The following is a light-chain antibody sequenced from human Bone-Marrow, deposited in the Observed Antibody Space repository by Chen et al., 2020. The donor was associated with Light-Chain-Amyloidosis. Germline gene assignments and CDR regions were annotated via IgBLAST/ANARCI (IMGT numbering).Light chain of an antibody. CDR1: SSNIGAGYD. CDR3: SSYTITNTLV. V-gene: IGLV1-40*01. J-gene: IGLJ1*01. Sequence: QSVLTQPPSVSGAPGQRVTIPCTGSSSNIGAGYDVHWYQKLPGTAPKLLIYGNSNRPSGVPDRFSGSKSGTSASLAITGLQTEDEADYFCSSYTITNTLVFGSGTRVTVL. CDR2: GNS.